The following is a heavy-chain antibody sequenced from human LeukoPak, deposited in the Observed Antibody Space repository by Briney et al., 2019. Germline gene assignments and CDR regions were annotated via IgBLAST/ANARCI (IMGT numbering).Heavy chain of an antibody. CDR3: ASPHTIFGVVEATGSDDASDI. V-gene: IGHV1-69*05. CDR2: IIPIFGTA. Sequence: GASVKVSCKASGGTFSSYAISWVRQAPGQGLEWMGGIIPIFGTANYAQKFQGRVTITTHESTSTAYMELSSLRSEDTAVYYCASPHTIFGVVEATGSDDASDIWGQGTMVNVSS. CDR1: GGTFSSYA. J-gene: IGHJ3*02. D-gene: IGHD3-3*01.